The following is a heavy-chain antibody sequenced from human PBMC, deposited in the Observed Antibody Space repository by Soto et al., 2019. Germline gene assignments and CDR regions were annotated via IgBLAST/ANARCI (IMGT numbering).Heavy chain of an antibody. CDR1: GGSISSGDYY. J-gene: IGHJ6*02. CDR2: IYYSGST. CDR3: ARDLSGSTIWDGMDV. Sequence: PSETLSLTCTVSGGSISSGDYYWSWIRQPPGKGLEWIGYIYYSGSTYYNPSLKSRVTISVDTSKNQFSLKLSSVTAADTAVYYCARDLSGSTIWDGMDVWGQGTTVTVSS. V-gene: IGHV4-30-4*01. D-gene: IGHD3-10*01.